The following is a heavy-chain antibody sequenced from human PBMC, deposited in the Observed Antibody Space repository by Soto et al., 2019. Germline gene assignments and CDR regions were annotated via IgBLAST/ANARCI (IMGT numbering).Heavy chain of an antibody. CDR3: ARDMIGITMIVVVITGFDY. V-gene: IGHV3-30-3*01. J-gene: IGHJ4*02. CDR1: GFTFSSYA. CDR2: ISYDGSNK. D-gene: IGHD3-22*01. Sequence: QVQLVESGGGVVQPGRSLRLSCAASGFTFSSYAMHWVRQAPGKGLEWVAVISYDGSNKYYADSVKGRFTITRDNSKNTLYLQMNSLRAEDTAVYYCARDMIGITMIVVVITGFDYWGQGTLVTVSS.